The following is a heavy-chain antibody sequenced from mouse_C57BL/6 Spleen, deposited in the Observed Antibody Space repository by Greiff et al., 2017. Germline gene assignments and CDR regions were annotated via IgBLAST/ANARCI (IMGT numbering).Heavy chain of an antibody. CDR2: IWGGGST. V-gene: IGHV2-2*01. Sequence: VQLQQSGPGLVQPSPSLSITCTVSGFSLTSYGVHWVRQSPGQGLEWLGVIWGGGSTDYNAAFISGLSISKDNSTSQVFFKMNSLQADDTAIYYCARGGRSGASFDDWGQGTTLTVSS. CDR1: GFSLTSYG. D-gene: IGHD1-3*01. J-gene: IGHJ2*01. CDR3: ARGGRSGASFDD.